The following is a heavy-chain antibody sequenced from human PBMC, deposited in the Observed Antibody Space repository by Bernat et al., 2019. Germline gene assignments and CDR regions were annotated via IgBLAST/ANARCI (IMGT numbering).Heavy chain of an antibody. D-gene: IGHD3-22*01. Sequence: EVQLVESGGGLVQPGGSLRLSCAASGFTFSSNWMHWVRQAPGKGLVWVSRINTDETKTDYADSVKGRFTISRDNAKNTVHLHMNSLRVEDTAVYYCGKMSDYDSSGFYGFVQHWGQGTLVSVSS. CDR1: GFTFSSNW. CDR2: INTDETKT. J-gene: IGHJ1*01. CDR3: GKMSDYDSSGFYGFVQH. V-gene: IGHV3-74*01.